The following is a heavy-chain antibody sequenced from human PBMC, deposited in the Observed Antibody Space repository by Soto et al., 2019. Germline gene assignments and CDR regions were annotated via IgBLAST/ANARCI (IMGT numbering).Heavy chain of an antibody. CDR2: IYHSGST. CDR3: ARALPIVLVPAASWFDP. V-gene: IGHV4-30-4*02. Sequence: SETLSLTCTVSGGSISSGDYYWSWIRQPPGKGLECIGYIYHSGSTYYNPSLKSRVTISVDTSKNQFSLKLSSVTAADTAVYYCARALPIVLVPAASWFDPWGQGTLVTVSS. D-gene: IGHD2-2*01. J-gene: IGHJ5*02. CDR1: GGSISSGDYY.